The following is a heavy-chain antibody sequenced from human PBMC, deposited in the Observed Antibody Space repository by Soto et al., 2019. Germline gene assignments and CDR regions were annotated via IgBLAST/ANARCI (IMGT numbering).Heavy chain of an antibody. CDR1: GFTFSNYG. Sequence: QVQLVESGGGVVQPGRSLRLSCAASGFTFSNYGMHWVRQAPGKGLEWVAVILNDGSNRYHADSVKDRFTISRDNSKTMLYSQMNSPRAEDTAAYYCARDDEYSGNGMDVWGQGTTVTVS. J-gene: IGHJ6*02. CDR2: ILNDGSNR. CDR3: ARDDEYSGNGMDV. V-gene: IGHV3-33*01. D-gene: IGHD3-10*01.